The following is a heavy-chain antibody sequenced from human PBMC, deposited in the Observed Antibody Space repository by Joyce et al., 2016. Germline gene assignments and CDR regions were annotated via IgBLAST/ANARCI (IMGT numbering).Heavy chain of an antibody. CDR1: GFTFSIYA. CDR3: AKDRRGYGANQGPRYYFDY. V-gene: IGHV3-23*01. CDR2: ISGNGDTT. J-gene: IGHJ4*02. Sequence: EVQLLESGGGLVQPGGSLRLSCAASGFTFSIYAMSWVCQAPGQGLDWVAGISGNGDTTSYADSVKGRFTISRDNSRDTLYLQMNSLGAEDTAVYYCAKDRRGYGANQGPRYYFDYWGQGTLVTVSS. D-gene: IGHD4-17*01.